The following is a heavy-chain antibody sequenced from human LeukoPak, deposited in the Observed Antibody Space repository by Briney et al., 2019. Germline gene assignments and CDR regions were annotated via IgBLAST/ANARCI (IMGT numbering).Heavy chain of an antibody. J-gene: IGHJ3*01. V-gene: IGHV1-69*13. D-gene: IGHD3-3*01. CDR3: ARDLLPMTKAGVVND. Sequence: SVKVSCKASGGSFSSYGISWVRQAPGQGLEWMGGVLPIFGITNYAQRFQGRVTITADESRSTAYMELSSLTSDDTAVYYCARDLLPMTKAGVVNDWGQGTLVTVSS. CDR1: GGSFSSYG. CDR2: VLPIFGIT.